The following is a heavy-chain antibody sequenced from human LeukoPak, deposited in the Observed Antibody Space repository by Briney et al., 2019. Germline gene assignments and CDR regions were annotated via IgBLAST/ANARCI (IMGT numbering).Heavy chain of an antibody. CDR3: ARRKNGGLRGYYYYMDV. D-gene: IGHD1-14*01. CDR1: GGSFSGHY. Sequence: SETLSLTCAVYGGSFSGHYWSWIRQPPGKGLEWIGEFDHSGSSNYNPSLKSRVTISVDTSKNQFSLKLSSVTAADTAVYYCARRKNGGLRGYYYYMDVWGKGTTVTVSS. V-gene: IGHV4-34*01. J-gene: IGHJ6*03. CDR2: FDHSGSS.